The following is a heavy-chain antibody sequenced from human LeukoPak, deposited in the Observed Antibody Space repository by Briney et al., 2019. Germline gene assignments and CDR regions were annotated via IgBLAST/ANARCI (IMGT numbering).Heavy chain of an antibody. V-gene: IGHV1-2*02. CDR2: INSDSGGT. D-gene: IGHD4-17*01. CDR3: ARDTITVTTPYFDY. Sequence: ASVKVSCKASGYTFTGYYIDWVRQAPGQGLEWMGWINSDSGGTNYAQRFQGRVTMTRDTSTSTAYMELSSLRSDDTAFYYCARDTITVTTPYFDYWGQGTLVTVPS. J-gene: IGHJ4*02. CDR1: GYTFTGYY.